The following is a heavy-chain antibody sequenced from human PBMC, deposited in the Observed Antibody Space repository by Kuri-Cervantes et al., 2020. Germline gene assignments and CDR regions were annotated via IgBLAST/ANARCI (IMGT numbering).Heavy chain of an antibody. CDR1: GFTFSTST. J-gene: IGHJ3*02. Sequence: GGSLRLSCAASGFTFSTSTMHWVRQAPGKGLEWVSCIGSGSSTIYYADSVKGRFTTSRDNAKNSLYLQMNGPRAEDTAVYYCATGAGRGFDIWGQGTMVTVSS. CDR2: IGSGSSTI. V-gene: IGHV3-48*01. D-gene: IGHD2-8*02. CDR3: ATGAGRGFDI.